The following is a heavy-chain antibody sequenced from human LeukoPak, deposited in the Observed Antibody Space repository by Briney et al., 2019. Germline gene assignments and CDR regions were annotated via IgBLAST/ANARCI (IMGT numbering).Heavy chain of an antibody. CDR3: ARVNPLMAPGAFDI. D-gene: IGHD2-8*01. Sequence: GGSLRLSCAASGFTFSRYWMSWVRQAPGKGLEWVANIKQDGSEKYYVASVKGRFTIARDNAKNSLYLQMNSLRAEDTAVYYCARVNPLMAPGAFDIWGQGTMVTVSS. CDR1: GFTFSRYW. J-gene: IGHJ3*02. V-gene: IGHV3-7*01. CDR2: IKQDGSEK.